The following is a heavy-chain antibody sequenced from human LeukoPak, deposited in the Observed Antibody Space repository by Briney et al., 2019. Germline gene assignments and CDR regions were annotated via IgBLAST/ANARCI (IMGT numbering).Heavy chain of an antibody. V-gene: IGHV3-23*01. Sequence: PGGSLRLSCAASGFTFSSYAMSWVRQAPGKGLEWVSAISGSGGSTYYADSVKGRFTISRDNSKNTLYLQMNSLRAEDTAVYYCAKSSTTVIRYYYYGMDVWGQGTTVTVSS. CDR1: GFTFSSYA. J-gene: IGHJ6*02. D-gene: IGHD4-17*01. CDR3: AKSSTTVIRYYYYGMDV. CDR2: ISGSGGST.